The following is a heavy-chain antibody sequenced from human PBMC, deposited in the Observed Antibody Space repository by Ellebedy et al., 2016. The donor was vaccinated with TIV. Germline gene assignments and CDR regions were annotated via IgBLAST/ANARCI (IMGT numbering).Heavy chain of an antibody. D-gene: IGHD3-9*01. V-gene: IGHV3-30-3*01. CDR3: ARDRSAYFDWFSYYYYYGMDV. Sequence: GGSLRLXCAASGFTFSSYAMHWVRQAPGKGLEWVAVISYDGSNKYCADSVKGRFTISRDNSKNTLYLQMNSLRAEDTAVYYCARDRSAYFDWFSYYYYYGMDVWGQGTTVTVSS. CDR2: ISYDGSNK. J-gene: IGHJ6*02. CDR1: GFTFSSYA.